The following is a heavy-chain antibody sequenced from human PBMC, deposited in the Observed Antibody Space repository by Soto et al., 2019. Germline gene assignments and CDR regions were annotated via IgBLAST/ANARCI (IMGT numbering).Heavy chain of an antibody. CDR3: ARDFDYGDYYYGVDV. J-gene: IGHJ6*02. CDR2: IYYSGST. V-gene: IGHV4-31*03. Sequence: SETLSLTCTVSGGSISSGGYYWSWIRQHPGKGLEWIGYIYYSGSTYYNPSLKSRVTISVDTSKNQFSLKLSSVTAADTAVYYCARDFDYGDYYYGVDVWGQGTTVTVSS. D-gene: IGHD4-17*01. CDR1: GGSISSGGYY.